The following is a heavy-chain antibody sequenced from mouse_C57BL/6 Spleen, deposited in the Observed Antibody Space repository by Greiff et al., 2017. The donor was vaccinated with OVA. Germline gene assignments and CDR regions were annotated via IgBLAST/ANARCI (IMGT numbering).Heavy chain of an antibody. Sequence: QVQLQQSGPELVKPGASVKISCKASGYAFSSSWMHWVKQRPGQGLEWIGRIYPGDGDTNYNGKFKGKATLTADKSSSTAYMQLSSLTSEDSAVYFCAGYYGSGLYYYAMDYWGQGTSGTVSS. V-gene: IGHV1-82*01. J-gene: IGHJ4*01. D-gene: IGHD1-1*01. CDR1: GYAFSSSW. CDR3: AGYYGSGLYYYAMDY. CDR2: IYPGDGDT.